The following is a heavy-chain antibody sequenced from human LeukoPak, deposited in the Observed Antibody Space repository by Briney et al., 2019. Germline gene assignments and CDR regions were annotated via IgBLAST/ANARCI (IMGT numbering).Heavy chain of an antibody. V-gene: IGHV4-59*01. CDR2: IYYSGST. CDR3: ATVPHSTSSDY. J-gene: IGHJ4*02. CDR1: VVSFSSYY. D-gene: IGHD6-6*01. Sequence: SETLSLTCTVYVVSFSSYYWSWIRQPPGKGLEWIGYIYYSGSTNYNPSLKSRVTISVDTSKNQFSLKLSSVTAADTAVYYCATVPHSTSSDYWGQGTLVTVSS.